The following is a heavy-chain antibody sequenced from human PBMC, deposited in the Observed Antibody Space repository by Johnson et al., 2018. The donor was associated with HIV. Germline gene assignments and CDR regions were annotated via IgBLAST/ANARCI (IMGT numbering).Heavy chain of an antibody. CDR3: AKDRGYGGNLDAFDI. Sequence: QVQLVESGGGVVQPGGSLRLSCAASGFTFSIYGMHWVRQAPGKGLEWVAFIRYDGSTKYYADSVKGRFTISRDNSKNTLYLQMNSLRAEDTAVYYCAKDRGYGGNLDAFDIWGQGTMVTVSS. D-gene: IGHD4-23*01. V-gene: IGHV3-30*02. J-gene: IGHJ3*02. CDR2: IRYDGSTK. CDR1: GFTFSIYG.